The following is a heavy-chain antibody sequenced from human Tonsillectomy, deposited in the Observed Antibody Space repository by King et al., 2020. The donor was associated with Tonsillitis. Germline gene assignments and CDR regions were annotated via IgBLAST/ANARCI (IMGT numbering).Heavy chain of an antibody. CDR1: GFTFSSYA. V-gene: IGHV3-30*04. Sequence: HVQLVESGGGVVQPGRSLRLSCAASGFTFSSYAMHWVRQAPGKGLEWVAVISYDGSNKFYVDSVKGRFTISTDNSKNTLYLQMNSLRAEDTAVYYCASLDGDSEDSWGQGTLVTASS. J-gene: IGHJ1*01. CDR2: ISYDGSNK. CDR3: ASLDGDSEDS. D-gene: IGHD4-17*01.